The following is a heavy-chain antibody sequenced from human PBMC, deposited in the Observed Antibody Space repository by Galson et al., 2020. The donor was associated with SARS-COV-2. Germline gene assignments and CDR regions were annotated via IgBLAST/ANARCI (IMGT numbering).Heavy chain of an antibody. J-gene: IGHJ6*03. CDR1: GYTFTSYG. Sequence: ASVKVSCKASGYTFTSYGISWVRQAPGQGLEWMGWISAYNGNTNYAQKPQGRVTMTTDTSTSTAYMELRSLRSDDTAVYYCARMVRGVIISDYYYMDVWGKGTTVTISS. V-gene: IGHV1-18*01. CDR2: ISAYNGNT. D-gene: IGHD3-10*01. CDR3: ARMVRGVIISDYYYMDV.